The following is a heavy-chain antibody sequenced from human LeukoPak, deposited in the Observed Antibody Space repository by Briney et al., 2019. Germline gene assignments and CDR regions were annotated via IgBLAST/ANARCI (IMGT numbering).Heavy chain of an antibody. CDR2: IYPGNSDT. Sequence: GEALKISCKASGYSFSTYWIGWGRRMPRKDLLWMGIIYPGNSDTRNSPSFQGQVTISVDKSINTAYLQWSSLKASDTAMYYCARFHGSGTPSYFDPWGQGTPVTVSS. CDR1: GYSFSTYW. J-gene: IGHJ5*02. D-gene: IGHD3-10*01. V-gene: IGHV5-51*01. CDR3: ARFHGSGTPSYFDP.